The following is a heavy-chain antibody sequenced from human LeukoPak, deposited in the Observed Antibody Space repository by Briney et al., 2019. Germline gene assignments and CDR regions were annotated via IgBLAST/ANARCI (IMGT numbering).Heavy chain of an antibody. Sequence: SETLSLTCTVSGYSISSGYYWGWIRQPPGKGLEWIGSIYHSGSTYYNPSLKSRVTISVDTSKNQFSLKLSSVTAADTAVYYCARDPPDNDYWGQGTLVTVSS. V-gene: IGHV4-38-2*02. CDR1: GYSISSGYY. D-gene: IGHD3-22*01. CDR2: IYHSGST. CDR3: ARDPPDNDY. J-gene: IGHJ4*02.